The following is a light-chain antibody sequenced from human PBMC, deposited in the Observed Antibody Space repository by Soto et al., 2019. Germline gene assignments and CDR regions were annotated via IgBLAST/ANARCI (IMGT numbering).Light chain of an antibody. CDR3: QQYNNWWT. CDR2: GAS. CDR1: QSVSNN. Sequence: EIVMTQSPATLSVSPGERATPSCRASQSVSNNLAWYQKKPGQAPRLLIYGASTRATGIPARFSGSGSGTEFTLTISSLQSEDFAFYYCQQYNNWWTFGQGTRVYIK. V-gene: IGKV3-15*01. J-gene: IGKJ1*01.